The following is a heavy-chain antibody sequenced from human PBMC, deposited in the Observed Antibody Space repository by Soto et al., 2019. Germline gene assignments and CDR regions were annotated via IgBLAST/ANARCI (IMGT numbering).Heavy chain of an antibody. V-gene: IGHV3-15*07. Sequence: EVQLEESGGGLVRPGGSLRLSCAGSGFTFSNAWMNWVRQAPGKGLEWVGRIKSKTTGGTTDYAAPVKGRFSISRDDSKNTVYLQMNSLKTEDTAVYYCRAAAYWGQGTLVIVSS. CDR3: RAAAY. CDR2: IKSKTTGGTT. D-gene: IGHD2-2*01. J-gene: IGHJ4*02. CDR1: GFTFSNAW.